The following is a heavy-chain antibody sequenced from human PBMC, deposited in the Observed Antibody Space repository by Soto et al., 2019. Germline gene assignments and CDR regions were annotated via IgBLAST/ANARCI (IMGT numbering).Heavy chain of an antibody. V-gene: IGHV4-4*07. CDR3: ARHFDVDPSLDQYYFCL. CDR2: IYASGRT. D-gene: IGHD3-9*01. Sequence: QVQLQESGPGLVKPSETLSLTCTVSGVSITPYFCSWIRQPAGKAPEWVGHIYASGRTTYNPSLTSRVTMFVSQTEVSLRLTSVTAADTAVYYCARHFDVDPSLDQYYFCLCGRGALVTVSS. J-gene: IGHJ2*01. CDR1: GVSITPYF.